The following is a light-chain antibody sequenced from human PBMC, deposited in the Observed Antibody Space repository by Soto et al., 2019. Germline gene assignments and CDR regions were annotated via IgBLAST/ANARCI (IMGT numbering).Light chain of an antibody. V-gene: IGKV1-5*01. J-gene: IGKJ1*01. Sequence: DIQITLSLSALSASVGDRVTVTCRGSQSFSRWLAWYQQKPGKAPKLLIYDASSLESGVPSRFSGSGSGTEFTLTISSLQTDDSAIYSCLLFRTFGQVPKVAIK. CDR3: LLFRT. CDR1: QSFSRW. CDR2: DAS.